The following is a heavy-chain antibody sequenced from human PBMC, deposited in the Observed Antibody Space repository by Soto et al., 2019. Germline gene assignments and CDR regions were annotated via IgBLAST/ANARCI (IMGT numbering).Heavy chain of an antibody. CDR2: FSFYGRRDNT. D-gene: IGHD4-17*01. CDR3: AKSQYNDYGGPTDH. V-gene: IGHV3-23*01. CDR1: GFTFSSDY. J-gene: IGHJ4*02. Sequence: EVQLLESGGGLVQPGGSLRLSCVGSGFTFSSDYMTWVRQAAGKGLEWVSSFSFYGRRDNTYYADSVKGRFTISRDKSRNAVYLQMDNQRVEDTSVYYCAKSQYNDYGGPTDHWGQGSLVTVSS.